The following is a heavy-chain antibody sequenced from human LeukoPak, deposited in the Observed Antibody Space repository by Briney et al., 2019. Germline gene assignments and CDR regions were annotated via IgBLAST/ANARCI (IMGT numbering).Heavy chain of an antibody. CDR3: ARQGSGSYYPNWFDP. Sequence: SETLSLTCAVYGGSFSGYYWSWIRQPPGKGLEWIGEINHSGSTNYNPSLKSRVTISVDTSKNQFSLKLSSVTAADTAVYYCARQGSGSYYPNWFDPWGQGTLVTVSS. J-gene: IGHJ5*02. D-gene: IGHD1-26*01. V-gene: IGHV4-34*01. CDR2: INHSGST. CDR1: GGSFSGYY.